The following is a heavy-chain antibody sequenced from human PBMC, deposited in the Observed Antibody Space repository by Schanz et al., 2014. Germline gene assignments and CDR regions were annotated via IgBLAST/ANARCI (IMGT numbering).Heavy chain of an antibody. J-gene: IGHJ4*02. Sequence: VQLVESGGGVVQPGRSLRLSCGASGFTFSDYGTHWVRQAPGKGLEWLGRIKRETDGGTTDYAAPVKGRVTISRDDSKNTLYLQMNSLRTEDTAVYYCATAVRVTGFDYWGQGTLVTVSS. V-gene: IGHV3-15*01. CDR2: IKRETDGGTT. CDR3: ATAVRVTGFDY. CDR1: GFTFSDYG. D-gene: IGHD1-20*01.